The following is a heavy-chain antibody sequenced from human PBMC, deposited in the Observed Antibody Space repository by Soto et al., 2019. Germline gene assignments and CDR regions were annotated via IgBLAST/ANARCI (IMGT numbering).Heavy chain of an antibody. D-gene: IGHD1-26*01. Sequence: QVQLVESGGGVVQPGRSLRLSCAASGFTFSSYAMHWVRQAPGKGLEWVAVISYDGSNKYYADSVKGRFTISRDNSKNTLYRQMNSLTAEHTAVYFCARDMDGRVGATYFDYWGRGTLVNVSS. J-gene: IGHJ4*02. V-gene: IGHV3-30-3*01. CDR2: ISYDGSNK. CDR3: ARDMDGRVGATYFDY. CDR1: GFTFSSYA.